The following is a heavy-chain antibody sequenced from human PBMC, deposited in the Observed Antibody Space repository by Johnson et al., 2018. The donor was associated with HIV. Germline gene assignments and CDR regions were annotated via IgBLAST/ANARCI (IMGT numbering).Heavy chain of an antibody. J-gene: IGHJ3*02. V-gene: IGHV3-30*04. CDR1: GFTFSSYA. Sequence: LVESGGGVVQPGRSLRLSCAASGFTFSSYAMHWVRQAPGKGLEWVALISYDGIKTYYVDSVKARFTISRDNSKNTLSLQMNSLRVEDTAMYYCAKARSLLDYGGFDAFDIWGQGTLVIVSS. CDR3: AKARSLLDYGGFDAFDI. D-gene: IGHD4-23*01. CDR2: ISYDGIKT.